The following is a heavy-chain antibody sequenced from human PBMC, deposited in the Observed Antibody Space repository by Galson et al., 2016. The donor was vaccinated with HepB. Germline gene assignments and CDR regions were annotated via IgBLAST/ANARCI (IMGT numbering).Heavy chain of an antibody. CDR2: IWYDGSSK. D-gene: IGHD2-15*01. J-gene: IGHJ4*02. Sequence: SLRLSCAASGFNFSDYGMHWVRQAPGKGLEWVAVIWYDGSSKYYTDSVKGRFTVSRDNSKNTLNLQMNSLRAEDTAVYYCAATVHCCGGNCHCYFDYWGQGTLVTVPS. CDR1: GFNFSDYG. CDR3: AATVHCCGGNCHCYFDY. V-gene: IGHV3-33*01.